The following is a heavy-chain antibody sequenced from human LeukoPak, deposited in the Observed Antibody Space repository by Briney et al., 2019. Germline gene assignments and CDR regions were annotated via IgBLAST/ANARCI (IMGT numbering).Heavy chain of an antibody. CDR2: IKPDGSEK. CDR1: GLTFSGYW. Sequence: GGSLRLSCAASGLTFSGYWMNWVRQAPGKGLEWVANIKPDGSEKYYVDSVRGRFTISRDNAKNSLYLQMTSLRAEDTAVYYCARGSGDYSGQGTLVTVSS. J-gene: IGHJ4*02. CDR3: ARGSGDY. V-gene: IGHV3-7*04.